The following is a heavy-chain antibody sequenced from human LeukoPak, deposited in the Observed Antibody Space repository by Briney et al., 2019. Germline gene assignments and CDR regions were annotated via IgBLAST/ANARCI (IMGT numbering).Heavy chain of an antibody. D-gene: IGHD3-16*01. V-gene: IGHV1-18*01. CDR3: ARGGTSTWPPRPFDY. J-gene: IGHJ4*02. Sequence: ASVKVSCKASGYTFTSYGIGWVRQAPGQGLEWMGWISAYNGNTNYAQKLQGRVTMTTDTSTSTAYMELRSLRSEDTAVYYCARGGTSTWPPRPFDYWGQGTLVTVSS. CDR1: GYTFTSYG. CDR2: ISAYNGNT.